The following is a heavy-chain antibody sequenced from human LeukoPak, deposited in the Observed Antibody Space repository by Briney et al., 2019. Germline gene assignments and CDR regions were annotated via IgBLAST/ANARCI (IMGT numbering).Heavy chain of an antibody. CDR1: GFTFSNYG. D-gene: IGHD3-22*01. CDR3: AKDGGGYYPSYYYYMDV. J-gene: IGHJ6*03. V-gene: IGHV3-30*18. Sequence: GGSLRLSCAASGFTFSNYGMHWVRQAPGKGLKWVALISYDGSNQYYADSVKGRFTISRDNSKNTLYLQMNSLRAEDTAVYYCAKDGGGYYPSYYYYMDVWGKGTTVTISS. CDR2: ISYDGSNQ.